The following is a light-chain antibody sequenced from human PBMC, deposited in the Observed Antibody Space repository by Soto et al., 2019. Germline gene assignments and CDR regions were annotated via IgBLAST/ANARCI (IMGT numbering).Light chain of an antibody. Sequence: QSVLTQPASVSGSPGQSITISCTGTSGDIGSYNRVSWYQQHPGKAPKLIIYEVTDRPSGVSNRCSGSKSGNTASLTISGLQAEDEAEYYCSSYTNINTRAGVFGTGTKLTVL. J-gene: IGLJ1*01. CDR2: EVT. CDR3: SSYTNINTRAGV. V-gene: IGLV2-14*01. CDR1: SGDIGSYNR.